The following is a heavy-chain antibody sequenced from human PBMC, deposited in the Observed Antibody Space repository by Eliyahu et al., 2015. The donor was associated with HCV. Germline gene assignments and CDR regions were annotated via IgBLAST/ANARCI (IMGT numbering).Heavy chain of an antibody. CDR3: ARGPYYEYVRGTYRDDY. CDR2: MNPDNGKT. J-gene: IGHJ4*02. D-gene: IGHD3-16*02. V-gene: IGHV1-8*01. CDR1: GYSFTRYD. Sequence: QVQLVQPGAEVKQPGASVTVSCRASGYSFTRYDIRWLRQAPGQGLXWVGWMNPDNGKTGXAXKFQGRVSMTRNTFMSTAYLELSSLTSADTTVYYCARGPYYEYVRGTYRDDYWGQGTLVTVSS.